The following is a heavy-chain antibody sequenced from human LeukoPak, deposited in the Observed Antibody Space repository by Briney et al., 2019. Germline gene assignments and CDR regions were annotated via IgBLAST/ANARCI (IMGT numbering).Heavy chain of an antibody. D-gene: IGHD4-23*01. CDR3: ARGLYGGNSGDY. CDR2: ISGSGGST. V-gene: IGHV3-23*01. J-gene: IGHJ4*02. Sequence: PGGSLRLSCAASGFTFSSYAMSWVRQAPGKGLEWVSAISGSGGSTYYADSVKGRFTISRDNSKNTLYLQMNSLRAEDTAVYYCARGLYGGNSGDYWGQGTLVTVSS. CDR1: GFTFSSYA.